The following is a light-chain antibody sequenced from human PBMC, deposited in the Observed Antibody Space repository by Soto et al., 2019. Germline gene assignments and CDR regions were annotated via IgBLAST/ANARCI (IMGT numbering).Light chain of an antibody. CDR1: SSDVGGYNY. CDR3: SSYTSTSTYV. CDR2: EVS. Sequence: QSALTQPASVSGSPGQSITISCTGTSSDVGGYNYVSWYQQHPGKAPKLMIYEVSNRPSGVSNRFSGSKSGNTASLTISALQAEDEADYYCSSYTSTSTYVFGTGTKVTVV. V-gene: IGLV2-14*01. J-gene: IGLJ1*01.